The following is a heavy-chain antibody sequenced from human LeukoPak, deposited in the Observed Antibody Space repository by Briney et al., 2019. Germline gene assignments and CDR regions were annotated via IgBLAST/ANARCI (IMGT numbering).Heavy chain of an antibody. CDR2: ISGSGGTT. D-gene: IGHD3-9*01. CDR3: AKEVDFLTSNRRIFFDD. J-gene: IGHJ4*02. Sequence: GGTLRLSCAASGFTFSSYGMTWVRQAAGRGLDWVSSISGSGGTTYYADSVKGRFIISRDDSKNTLYLQMNSLTAEDTALYFCAKEVDFLTSNRRIFFDDWGQGSLVTVS. CDR1: GFTFSSYG. V-gene: IGHV3-23*01.